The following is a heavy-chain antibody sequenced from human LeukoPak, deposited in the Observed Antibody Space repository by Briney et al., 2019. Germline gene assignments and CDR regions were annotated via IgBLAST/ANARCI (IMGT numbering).Heavy chain of an antibody. D-gene: IGHD6-13*01. CDR3: ARDYSSSWYYFDY. CDR2: IYYSGST. CDR1: GGSISSYY. V-gene: IGHV4-59*01. Sequence: PSETLSLTCTVSGGSISSYYWSWIRQPPGKGLEWIGYIYYSGSTNYNPSLKSRVTISVDTSKNRFSLKLTSVTAADTAVYYCARDYSSSWYYFDYWGQGNLVTVSS. J-gene: IGHJ4*02.